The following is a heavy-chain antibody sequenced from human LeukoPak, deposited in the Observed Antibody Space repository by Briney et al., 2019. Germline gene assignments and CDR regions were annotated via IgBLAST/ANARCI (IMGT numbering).Heavy chain of an antibody. CDR3: ARGRGWIDP. J-gene: IGHJ5*02. D-gene: IGHD5-24*01. Sequence: PGGSLGLSCAASGLSFSMYWMSWVRQAPGKGLEWVANIKPDGSEKYYVDSVKGRFTISRDNAKNSVYLQMNNLRVEETAVYYCARGRGWIDPWGQGTLVTVSS. V-gene: IGHV3-7*01. CDR1: GLSFSMYW. CDR2: IKPDGSEK.